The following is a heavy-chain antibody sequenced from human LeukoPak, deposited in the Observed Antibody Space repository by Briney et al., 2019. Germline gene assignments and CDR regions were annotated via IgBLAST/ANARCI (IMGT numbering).Heavy chain of an antibody. Sequence: PGGSLRLSCAASVFIFCDCYMSWTRGSRRGGGEGVSYISSSGSTIYYADSVKGRFTISRDNAKNSLYLQMNSLRAEDTAVYYCASTVAGTWYAFDIWGQGTMVTVSS. CDR3: ASTVAGTWYAFDI. J-gene: IGHJ3*02. V-gene: IGHV3-11*01. CDR1: VFIFCDCY. CDR2: ISSSGSTI. D-gene: IGHD6-19*01.